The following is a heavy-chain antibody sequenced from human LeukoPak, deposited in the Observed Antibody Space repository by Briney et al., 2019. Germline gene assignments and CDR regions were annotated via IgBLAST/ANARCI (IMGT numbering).Heavy chain of an antibody. V-gene: IGHV4-61*02. Sequence: SQTLSLTCTVSGGSITSSSYYWSWIRQPAGKGLEWIGRIYTSGITSYNPSLKSRVTISVDTSKNQFSLRLSSVTAADTAVYYCARHAYYDSSGYTVWGKGTTVTISS. CDR3: ARHAYYDSSGYTV. CDR1: GGSITSSSYY. J-gene: IGHJ6*04. CDR2: IYTSGIT. D-gene: IGHD3-22*01.